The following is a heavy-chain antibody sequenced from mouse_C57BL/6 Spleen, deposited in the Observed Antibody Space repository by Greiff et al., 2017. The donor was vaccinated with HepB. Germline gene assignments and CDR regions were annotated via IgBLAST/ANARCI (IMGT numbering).Heavy chain of an antibody. V-gene: IGHV3-8*01. D-gene: IGHD1-1*01. CDR2: ISYSGST. CDR1: GYSITSDY. J-gene: IGHJ1*03. CDR3: ARYRTTVVATRYFDV. Sequence: EVHLVESGPGLAKPSQTLSLTCSVTGYSITSDYWNWIRKFPGNKLEYMGYISYSGSTYYNPSLKSRISITRDTSKNQYYLQLNSVTTEDTATYYCARYRTTVVATRYFDVWGTGTTVTVSS.